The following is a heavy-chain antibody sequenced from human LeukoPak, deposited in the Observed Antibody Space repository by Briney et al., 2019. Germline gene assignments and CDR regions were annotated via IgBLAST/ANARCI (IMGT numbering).Heavy chain of an antibody. D-gene: IGHD5-24*01. CDR1: GGSFSGYY. CDR3: ARGRGYNSFDY. Sequence: SETLSLTCAVYGGSFSGYYWSWIRQPPGKGLEWIGEINHSGSTNYNPSLKSRVTISVDTSKNQFSLKLSSVTAADTAVYHCARGRGYNSFDYWGQRTLVTVSS. V-gene: IGHV4-34*01. CDR2: INHSGST. J-gene: IGHJ4*02.